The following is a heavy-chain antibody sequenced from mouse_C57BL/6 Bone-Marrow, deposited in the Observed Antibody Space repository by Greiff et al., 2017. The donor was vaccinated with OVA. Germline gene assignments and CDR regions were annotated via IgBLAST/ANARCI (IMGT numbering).Heavy chain of an antibody. CDR2: ISSGGSYT. CDR1: GFTFSSYG. V-gene: IGHV5-6*02. Sequence: GNLVESGGDLVKPGGSLKLSCAASGFTFSSYGMSWVRQTPDKRLEWVATISSGGSYTYYPDSVMGRFTISRDNAKNTLYLQMSSLKSEDTTMYYCASTITTVVAWFAYWGQGTLVTVSA. J-gene: IGHJ3*01. CDR3: ASTITTVVAWFAY. D-gene: IGHD1-1*01.